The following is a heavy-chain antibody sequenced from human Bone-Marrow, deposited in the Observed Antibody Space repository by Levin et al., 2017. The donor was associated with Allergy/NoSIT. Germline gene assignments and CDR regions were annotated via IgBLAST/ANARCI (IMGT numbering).Heavy chain of an antibody. Sequence: ETLSLTCAASGFTFSSYAMSWVRQAPGKGLEWVSAISGSGGSTYYADSVKGRFTISRDNSKNTLYLQMNSLRAEDTAVYYCAKARPTYFDWLFFDYWGQGTLVTVSS. J-gene: IGHJ4*02. V-gene: IGHV3-23*01. CDR3: AKARPTYFDWLFFDY. D-gene: IGHD3-9*01. CDR1: GFTFSSYA. CDR2: ISGSGGST.